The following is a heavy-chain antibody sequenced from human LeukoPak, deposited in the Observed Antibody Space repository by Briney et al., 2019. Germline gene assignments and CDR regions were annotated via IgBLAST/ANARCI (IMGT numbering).Heavy chain of an antibody. CDR2: INHSGST. CDR3: ARGRPYYYAYYFDY. J-gene: IGHJ4*02. Sequence: SETLSLTCAVYGGSFSGYYWSWIRQPPGKGLEWIGEINHSGSTNYNPSLKSRVTISVDTSKNQFSLKLSSVTAADTAVYYCARGRPYYYAYYFDYWGQGTLVTVSS. V-gene: IGHV4-34*01. CDR1: GGSFSGYY. D-gene: IGHD3-10*01.